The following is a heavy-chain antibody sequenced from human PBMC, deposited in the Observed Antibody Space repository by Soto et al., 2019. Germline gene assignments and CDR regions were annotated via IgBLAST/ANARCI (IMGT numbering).Heavy chain of an antibody. CDR1: GFLLSDYY. J-gene: IGHJ6*03. Sequence: GGSLRLSCAASGFLLSDYYMTWIRQAPGRGLEWLSSISPSATGLFYGDPVKGRFTITRDNAKNLLYLQTNGLRAEDTAVYYCARVDFCSSPNCRVSGYMGVWGKGTTVTVSS. D-gene: IGHD2-2*01. CDR3: ARVDFCSSPNCRVSGYMGV. CDR2: ISPSATGL. V-gene: IGHV3-11*01.